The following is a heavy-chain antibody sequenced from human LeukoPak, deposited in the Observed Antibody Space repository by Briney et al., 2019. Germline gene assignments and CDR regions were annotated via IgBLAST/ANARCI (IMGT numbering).Heavy chain of an antibody. J-gene: IGHJ4*02. CDR2: INPNTGGT. Sequence: ASVKVACKTSGDTFTGYYVLWMRQAPGQGLEWMGWINPNTGGTNYAQNFQGRVTMTRDTSISTVYMELSSLTSDDTAVYYCARGLEYRVYAGYWGQGTLVTVSS. D-gene: IGHD5-12*01. CDR3: ARGLEYRVYAGY. V-gene: IGHV1-2*02. CDR1: GDTFTGYY.